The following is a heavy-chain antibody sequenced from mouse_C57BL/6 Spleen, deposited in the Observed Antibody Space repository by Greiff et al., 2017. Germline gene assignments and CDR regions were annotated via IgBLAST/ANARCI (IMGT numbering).Heavy chain of an antibody. Sequence: EVQLVESGGDLVKPGGSLKLSCAASGFTFSSYGMSWVRQTPDKRLEWVATISSGGSYTYYPDSVKGRFTISRDNAKNTLYLQMSSLKSEDTAMYYCARQGGHYYAMDYWGQGTSVTVSS. V-gene: IGHV5-6*01. CDR2: ISSGGSYT. J-gene: IGHJ4*01. CDR3: ARQGGHYYAMDY. CDR1: GFTFSSYG.